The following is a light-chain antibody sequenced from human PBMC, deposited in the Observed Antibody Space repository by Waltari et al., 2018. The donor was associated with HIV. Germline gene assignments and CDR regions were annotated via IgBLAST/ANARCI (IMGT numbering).Light chain of an antibody. CDR2: RNN. CDR1: SSNIGSNY. Sequence: QSVLTQPPSASGTPGQRVTISCSGSSSNIGSNYVYWYQQLPGPTPNLLIHRNNQRPSGVPDRLSGSKSATSASLAISGLRSEDEADFSCAACDDSLSGQVFGPGTKVTVL. V-gene: IGLV1-47*01. J-gene: IGLJ1*01. CDR3: AACDDSLSGQV.